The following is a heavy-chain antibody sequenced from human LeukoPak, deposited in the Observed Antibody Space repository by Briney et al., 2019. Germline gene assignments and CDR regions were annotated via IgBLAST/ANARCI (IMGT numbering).Heavy chain of an antibody. CDR2: IRQDGGEK. CDR1: GFSFSSYW. Sequence: GGSLRLSCAVSGFSFSSYWMNWVRQAPGKGLEWVASIRQDGGEKSYVDSVKGRFTSSRDNTKNSVYLQMSSLIAEDTAVYYCARDGTAPALYFDLWGQGTLVTVSS. D-gene: IGHD6-13*01. V-gene: IGHV3-7*01. J-gene: IGHJ4*01. CDR3: ARDGTAPALYFDL.